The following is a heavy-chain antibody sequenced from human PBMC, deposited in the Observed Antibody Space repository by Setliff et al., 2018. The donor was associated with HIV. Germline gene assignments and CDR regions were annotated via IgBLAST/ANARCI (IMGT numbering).Heavy chain of an antibody. V-gene: IGHV1-2*02. CDR2: INPNSGDT. J-gene: IGHJ4*02. CDR3: ATLDY. Sequence: ASVKVSCKASGGTFRNNPINWVRQAPGQGLDWMGWINPNSGDTNYAQKFQGRVTMTTDTSISTAYMELSRLRSDDTAVYYCATLDYWGQGTRVTVSS. CDR1: GGTFRNNP.